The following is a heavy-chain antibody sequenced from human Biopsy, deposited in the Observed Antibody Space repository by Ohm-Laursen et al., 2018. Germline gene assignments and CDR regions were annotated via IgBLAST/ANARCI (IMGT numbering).Heavy chain of an antibody. CDR1: ESTFRSYW. J-gene: IGHJ2*01. Sequence: SLRLSCAASESTFRSYWMDWVRQAPGKGLEWVALIWYDGSNKNSEDSVKGRFTVSRDNSKNTLFLQMNNLRAEDTAVYYCARDQSGLRGINRYFDLWGRGTLVTVSS. D-gene: IGHD5/OR15-5a*01. V-gene: IGHV3-33*08. CDR2: IWYDGSNK. CDR3: ARDQSGLRGINRYFDL.